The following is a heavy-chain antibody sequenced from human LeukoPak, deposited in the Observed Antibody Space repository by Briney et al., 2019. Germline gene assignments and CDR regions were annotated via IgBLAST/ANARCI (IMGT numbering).Heavy chain of an antibody. CDR1: GYTFTGNY. CDR2: INCNSGDT. CDR3: ARSSSSSWYSGLSFDY. V-gene: IGHV1-2*02. Sequence: ASVKVSCRASGYTFTGNYIHWVRQAPGQGLEWMGRINCNSGDTNLAQKFQGRVTMTRDTSINTAHMELTRLTSDDTAMYYCARSSSSSWYSGLSFDYWGQGTLVTVSS. D-gene: IGHD6-13*01. J-gene: IGHJ4*02.